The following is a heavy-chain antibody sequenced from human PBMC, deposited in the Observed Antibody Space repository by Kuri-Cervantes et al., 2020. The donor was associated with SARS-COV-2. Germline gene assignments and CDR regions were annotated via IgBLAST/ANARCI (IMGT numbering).Heavy chain of an antibody. CDR2: VSPHTGKT. CDR1: GYTFVSFG. Sequence: ASVKVSCKASGYTFVSFGISWVRQAPGQGLEWMGWVSPHTGKTSYAQKFQGRVTMTTDTTTTTAYMELRSLRSDDTAVYYCARATGPPGYFDYWGQGTLVTVSS. J-gene: IGHJ4*02. CDR3: ARATGPPGYFDY. V-gene: IGHV1-18*01.